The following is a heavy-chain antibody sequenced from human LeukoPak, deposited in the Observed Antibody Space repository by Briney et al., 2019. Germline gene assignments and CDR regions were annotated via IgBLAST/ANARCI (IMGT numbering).Heavy chain of an antibody. Sequence: PSQTLSLTCAISGDSVSSNSAAWNWIRQSPSRGLEWLGRTYYRSKWYNDYAVSVKSRITINPDTSKNQFSLQLNSVTPEATAVYYCARDPVLIAVAGTRYYYYGMDVWGQGTTVTVSS. J-gene: IGHJ6*02. CDR3: ARDPVLIAVAGTRYYYYGMDV. CDR2: TYYRSKWYN. V-gene: IGHV6-1*01. CDR1: GDSVSSNSAA. D-gene: IGHD6-19*01.